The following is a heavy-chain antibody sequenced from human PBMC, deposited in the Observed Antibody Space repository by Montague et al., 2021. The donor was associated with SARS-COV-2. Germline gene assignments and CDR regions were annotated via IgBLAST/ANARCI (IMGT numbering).Heavy chain of an antibody. D-gene: IGHD6-13*01. CDR1: GGSISSSSYY. J-gene: IGHJ4*02. CDR2: IYYSGGT. V-gene: IGHV4-39*01. CDR3: ARVLSGIAAAGTIHYFDY. Sequence: SETLSLTCTVSGGSISSSSYYWGWIRQPPGKGLEWIGSIYYSGGTYYNPSLKSRVTISVDTSKNQFSLKLSSVTAADTAVYYCARVLSGIAAAGTIHYFDYWGQGTLVTVSS.